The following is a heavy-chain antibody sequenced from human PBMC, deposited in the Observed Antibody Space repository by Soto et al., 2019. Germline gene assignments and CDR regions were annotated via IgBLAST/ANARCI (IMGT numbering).Heavy chain of an antibody. D-gene: IGHD4-17*01. J-gene: IGHJ6*02. V-gene: IGHV5-10-1*01. CDR2: IDPSDSYT. CDR1: GYSFTSYW. Sequence: PGESLKISCKGSGYSFTSYWIGWVRQMPGKGLEWMGRIDPSDSYTDYIPSLQGHVTISTDTSISTAYLQWSSLKASDTAIYYCARHDRANYGNSANPTHDQPQNQILYYSFAMDVWGQGTTVTVSS. CDR3: ARHDRANYGNSANPTHDQPQNQILYYSFAMDV.